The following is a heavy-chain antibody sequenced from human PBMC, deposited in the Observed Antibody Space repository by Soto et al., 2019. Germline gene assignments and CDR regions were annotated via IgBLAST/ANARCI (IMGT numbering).Heavy chain of an antibody. CDR3: ATLSSGWSY. CDR2: TDPSDPYV. Sequence: GEALKISCKGFGYGFTDYWITWVRQMPGKGREWIGTTDPSDPYVNSHPSLQGHVTISTDKSISTAYLPWSSLKAPETAMYYCATLSSGWSYWGQGTQVTVSS. CDR1: GYGFTDYW. V-gene: IGHV5-10-1*01. J-gene: IGHJ4*02. D-gene: IGHD6-19*01.